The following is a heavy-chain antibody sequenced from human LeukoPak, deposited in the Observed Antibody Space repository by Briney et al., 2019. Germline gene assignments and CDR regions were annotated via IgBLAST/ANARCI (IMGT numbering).Heavy chain of an antibody. V-gene: IGHV4-39*01. Sequence: PSETLSLTCTVSSASITSSPYFWGWIRQSPGKGLEWIGSICYSGTTYYNPSLKSRVTISVDTSKNQFSLKLNSVTAADTAVFYCAANSADYNTLGSSYKVWGQGTLVTVSS. J-gene: IGHJ4*02. CDR3: AANSADYNTLGSSYKV. CDR2: ICYSGTT. D-gene: IGHD3-10*01. CDR1: SASITSSPYF.